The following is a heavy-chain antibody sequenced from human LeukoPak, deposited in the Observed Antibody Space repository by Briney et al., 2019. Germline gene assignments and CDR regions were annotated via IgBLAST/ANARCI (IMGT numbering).Heavy chain of an antibody. CDR3: ARFVYDTLTGLSGYYFDY. Sequence: KPSETLSLTCAVYGGSFSDYYWSWIRQPPGKGLEWIGEINHSGSTNYNPSLKSRVTISVDTSKNQFSLKLSSVTAADTAVYYCARFVYDTLTGLSGYYFDYWGQGTLVTVSS. J-gene: IGHJ4*02. CDR1: GGSFSDYY. D-gene: IGHD3-9*01. CDR2: INHSGST. V-gene: IGHV4-34*01.